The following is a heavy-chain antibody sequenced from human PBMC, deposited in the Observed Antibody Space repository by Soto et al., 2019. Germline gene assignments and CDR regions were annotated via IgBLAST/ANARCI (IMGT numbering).Heavy chain of an antibody. CDR2: IVVASGNT. CDR3: AADPYCGGDCYFDY. Sequence: SVQVSCKASGFTFFTSAVQWVRQARGQRLEWIGWIVVASGNTNYAQQFQERVTITRDMSTNTAYMELSSLRSEDTAVYYCAADPYCGGDCYFDYWGHGIMVTVSS. CDR1: GFTFFTSA. D-gene: IGHD2-21*02. J-gene: IGHJ4*01. V-gene: IGHV1-58*01.